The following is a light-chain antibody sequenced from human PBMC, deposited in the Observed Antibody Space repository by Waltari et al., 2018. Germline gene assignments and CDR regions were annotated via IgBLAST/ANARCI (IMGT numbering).Light chain of an antibody. Sequence: EIVFTQSPATLSLSPGERATLSCRASQSVSSYLTWYPQKPGQAPRLLIYDASNRATGIPARFSGSGSGTDFTLTISSLEPEDFAVYYCQQRSNWRTFGQGTKVEIK. J-gene: IGKJ1*01. CDR3: QQRSNWRT. CDR2: DAS. CDR1: QSVSSY. V-gene: IGKV3-11*01.